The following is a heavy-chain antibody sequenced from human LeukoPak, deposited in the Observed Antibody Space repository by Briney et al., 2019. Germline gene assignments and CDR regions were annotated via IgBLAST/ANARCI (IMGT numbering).Heavy chain of an antibody. Sequence: GETLRLSCAASGFTFNSHWMHWVRQPPGKGLVWVSRIYYDGSNTGYEDSVKGRFTISRDNMKNTLYLQMNTLRAEDTAVYYCARNNWGIDYWGQGTLVTVSS. D-gene: IGHD7-27*01. V-gene: IGHV3-74*01. J-gene: IGHJ4*02. CDR2: IYYDGSNT. CDR1: GFTFNSHW. CDR3: ARNNWGIDY.